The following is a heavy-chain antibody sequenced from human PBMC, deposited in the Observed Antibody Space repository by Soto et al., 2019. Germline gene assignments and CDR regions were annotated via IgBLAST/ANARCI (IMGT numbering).Heavy chain of an antibody. V-gene: IGHV4-59*01. J-gene: IGHJ6*03. CDR1: GGSISSYY. D-gene: IGHD3-3*01. CDR2: IYYSGST. CDR3: ARVGPAYYDFWSGLAHYYYYYYMDV. Sequence: SETLSLTCTVSGGSISSYYWSWIRQPPGKGLEWIGYIYYSGSTNYNPSLKSRVTISVDTSKNQFSLKLSSVTAADTAVYYCARVGPAYYDFWSGLAHYYYYYYMDVWGKGTTVTVSS.